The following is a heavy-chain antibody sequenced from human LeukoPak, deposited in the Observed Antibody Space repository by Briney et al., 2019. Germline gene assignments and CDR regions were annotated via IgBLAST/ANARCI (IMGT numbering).Heavy chain of an antibody. D-gene: IGHD6-13*01. J-gene: IGHJ4*02. V-gene: IGHV1-8*01. CDR2: MNPNSGDT. CDR1: GYTFTSYD. Sequence: ASVKVSCKASGYTFTSYDINWVRQATGQGLEWMGWMNPNSGDTGYAQKFQGRVTMTRNTSISTAYMELSSLRSEDTAVYYCARGRSSSSGFDYWGQGTLVTVSS. CDR3: ARGRSSSSGFDY.